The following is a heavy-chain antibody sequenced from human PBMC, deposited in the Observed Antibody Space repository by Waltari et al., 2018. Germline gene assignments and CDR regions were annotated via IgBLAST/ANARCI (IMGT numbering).Heavy chain of an antibody. CDR1: GFPFRNYN. D-gene: IGHD7-27*01. CDR2: ISTTSTYT. V-gene: IGHV3-21*01. Sequence: EAQLVESGGGLVKPGGSLRLSCAASGFPFRNYNMTWVRQAPGKGLEWVSSISTTSTYTHYADSVKGRFTISRDNAKNSLFLQMNSLTTEDTAVYYCATGGWGFYFDYWGQGTLLTVSS. J-gene: IGHJ4*02. CDR3: ATGGWGFYFDY.